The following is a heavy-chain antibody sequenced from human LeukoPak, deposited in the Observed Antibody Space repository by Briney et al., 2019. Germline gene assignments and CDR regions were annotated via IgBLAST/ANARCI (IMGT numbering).Heavy chain of an antibody. CDR1: GFTFNNYA. Sequence: GGSLRLSCAASGFTFNNYAMSWLRQAPGQGLQWVSTISVSGGSSYYADSVKGRFTISRDNSESTVYLQMNRLRAEDTAVYFCAKGMYYYDSSGYFVFDSWGQGTLVTVSS. J-gene: IGHJ4*02. V-gene: IGHV3-23*01. D-gene: IGHD3-22*01. CDR2: ISVSGGSS. CDR3: AKGMYYYDSSGYFVFDS.